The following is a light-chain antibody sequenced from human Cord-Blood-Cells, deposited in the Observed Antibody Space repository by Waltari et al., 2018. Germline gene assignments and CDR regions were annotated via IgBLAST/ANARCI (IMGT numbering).Light chain of an antibody. Sequence: EIVLTQSPGTLSLSPVERATLSGRASQSVSSSYLAWYQQKPGQAPRLLIYGAASRATGIPDRFSGSGSGTDFTLTISRLEPEDSAVYYCQQYGSTPWTFGQGTKVEIK. CDR2: GAA. CDR3: QQYGSTPWT. CDR1: QSVSSSY. J-gene: IGKJ1*01. V-gene: IGKV3-20*01.